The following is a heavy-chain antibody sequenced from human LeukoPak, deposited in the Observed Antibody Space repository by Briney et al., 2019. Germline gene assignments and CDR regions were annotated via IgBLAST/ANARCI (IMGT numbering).Heavy chain of an antibody. D-gene: IGHD3-3*01. CDR1: QFIFSNYA. Sequence: GGSLRLSCKVSQFIFSNYAMNWVRQAPGKGLEWVSFISSNGDYIYHADSVGGWFTISRDNAANLVYLQMDSLRVEDTAVYYCAKGSGVAAFRPFDSWGQGILVTVSS. CDR3: AKGSGVAAFRPFDS. CDR2: ISSNGDYI. J-gene: IGHJ4*02. V-gene: IGHV3-21*01.